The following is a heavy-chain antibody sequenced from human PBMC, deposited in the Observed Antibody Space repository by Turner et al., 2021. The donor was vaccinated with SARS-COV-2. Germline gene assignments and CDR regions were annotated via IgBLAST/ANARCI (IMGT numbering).Heavy chain of an antibody. CDR3: ARDGGFGVGWLDP. J-gene: IGHJ5*02. Sequence: QVQLVQSGPEVRKPGSSVKVSCKAFGDTFSTYSVSWVRQAPGQGLEWMGGIIPIFGRGTYAHRFQGRVTITADDATSTVYLELSSLTSEDTALYFCARDGGFGVGWLDPWGQGTAVIVSS. CDR2: IIPIFGRG. D-gene: IGHD3-10*01. V-gene: IGHV1-69*12. CDR1: GDTFSTYS.